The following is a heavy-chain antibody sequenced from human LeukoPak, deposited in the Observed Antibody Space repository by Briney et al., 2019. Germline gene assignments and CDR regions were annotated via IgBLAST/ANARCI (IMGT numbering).Heavy chain of an antibody. CDR1: GGTFSSYA. V-gene: IGHV1-69*05. D-gene: IGHD3-22*01. CDR2: IIPIFGTA. Sequence: GASVKVSCKASGGTFSSYAISWVRQAPGQGLEWMGGIIPIFGTANYAQKFQGRATITTDKSTSTAYMELSSLRSEDTAVYYCARENYDSSGYYHRRFDPWGQGTLVTVSS. J-gene: IGHJ5*02. CDR3: ARENYDSSGYYHRRFDP.